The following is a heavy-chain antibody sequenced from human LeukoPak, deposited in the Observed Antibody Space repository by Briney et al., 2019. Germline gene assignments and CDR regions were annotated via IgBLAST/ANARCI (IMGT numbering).Heavy chain of an antibody. CDR3: ARDGQNGSPYATDV. Sequence: PGGSLRLSCAASGFTFRSHGMHWVRQAPDKGLEWVAGIWYDGSNEDYADSVKGRFTISRDNSKNTLYLQMNSLRVEDTAVYYCARDGQNGSPYATDVWGQGTTVTVSS. V-gene: IGHV3-33*01. CDR2: IWYDGSNE. J-gene: IGHJ6*02. D-gene: IGHD3-10*01. CDR1: GFTFRSHG.